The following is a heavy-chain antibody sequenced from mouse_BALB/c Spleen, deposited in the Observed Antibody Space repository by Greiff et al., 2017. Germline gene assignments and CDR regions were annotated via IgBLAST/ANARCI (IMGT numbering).Heavy chain of an antibody. Sequence: EVQLVESGGGLVQPGGSRKLSCAASGFTFSSFGMHWVRQAPEKGLEWVAYISSGSSTIYYADTVKGRFTISRDNPKNTLFLQMTSLRSEDTAMYYCARRGYAPDYAMDYWGQGTSVTVSS. D-gene: IGHD2-14*01. CDR1: GFTFSSFG. CDR3: ARRGYAPDYAMDY. J-gene: IGHJ4*01. CDR2: ISSGSSTI. V-gene: IGHV5-17*02.